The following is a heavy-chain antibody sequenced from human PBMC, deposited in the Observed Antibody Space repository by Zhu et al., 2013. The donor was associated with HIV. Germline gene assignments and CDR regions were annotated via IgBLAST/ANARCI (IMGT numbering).Heavy chain of an antibody. CDR2: ISGSGGST. J-gene: IGHJ5*02. V-gene: IGHV3-23*01. Sequence: EVQLLESGGGLVQPGGSLRLSCAASGFTFSSYAMSWVRQAPGKGLEWVSAISGSGGSTYYADSVKGRFTISRDNSKNTLYLQMNSLRAEDTAVYYCARGHHDDSWSGYSFWFDPWGQGALVTVSS. D-gene: IGHD3-3*01. CDR1: GFTFSSYA. CDR3: ARGHHDDSWSGYSFWFDP.